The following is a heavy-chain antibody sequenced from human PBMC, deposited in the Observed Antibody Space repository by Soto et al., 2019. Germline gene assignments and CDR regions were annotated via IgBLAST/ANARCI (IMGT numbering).Heavy chain of an antibody. D-gene: IGHD2-21*02. CDR3: ASGGIPYCGGDCYPFDY. CDR1: GGTFSSYA. V-gene: IGHV1-69*13. CDR2: IIPIFGTA. Sequence: SVKVSCKASGGTFSSYAISWVRQAPGQGLEWMGGIIPIFGTANYAQKFQGRVTITADESTSTAYMELSSLRSEDTAVYYCASGGIPYCGGDCYPFDYWGQGTLVTVSS. J-gene: IGHJ4*02.